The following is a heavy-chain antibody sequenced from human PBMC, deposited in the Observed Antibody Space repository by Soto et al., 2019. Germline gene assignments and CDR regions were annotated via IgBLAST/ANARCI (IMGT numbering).Heavy chain of an antibody. CDR2: IYWDDDK. J-gene: IGHJ3*02. CDR3: AHRRSGGDSSGWNDAFDI. V-gene: IGHV2-5*02. D-gene: IGHD6-19*01. CDR1: GFSLSTSGVG. Sequence: QITLKESGPTLVKPTQTLTLTCTFSGFSLSTSGVGVGWIRQPPGKALEWLALIYWDDDKRYSPSLKSRLTITKDXXKXQXXLTMTNMDPVDTATYYCAHRRSGGDSSGWNDAFDIWGQGTMVTVSS.